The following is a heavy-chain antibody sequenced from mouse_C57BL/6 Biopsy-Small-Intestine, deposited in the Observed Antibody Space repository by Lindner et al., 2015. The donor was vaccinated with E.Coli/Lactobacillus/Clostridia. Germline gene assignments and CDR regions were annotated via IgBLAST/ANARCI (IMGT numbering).Heavy chain of an antibody. V-gene: IGHV1-20*01. J-gene: IGHJ3*01. CDR1: GYSFTDYF. CDR2: INPYNGDT. Sequence: QESGPELVKPGTSVKMSCRASGYSFTDYFMNWVKQSHGKSLEWIGRINPYNGDTFFNQTFKGKATLTVDKSSNTAHMELRSLTSEDSALYYCARGEVFAYWGQGTLVTVSA. CDR3: ARGEVFAY.